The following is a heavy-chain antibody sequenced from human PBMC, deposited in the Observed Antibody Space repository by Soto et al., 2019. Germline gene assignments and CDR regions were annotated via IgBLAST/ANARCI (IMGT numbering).Heavy chain of an antibody. V-gene: IGHV3-23*01. CDR2: ISNSFSDGNT. Sequence: EVQLLESGGGLVQPGGSLRLSCAASGFTFSNYAMNWVRQAPGKGLEWVSAISNSFSDGNTHYAESVKDRFTISRDNDKNTVFLEMNSLRAEDTAVYYCAKVFSPEGGNYFDYWGQGTLVTVSS. J-gene: IGHJ4*02. CDR1: GFTFSNYA. CDR3: AKVFSPEGGNYFDY.